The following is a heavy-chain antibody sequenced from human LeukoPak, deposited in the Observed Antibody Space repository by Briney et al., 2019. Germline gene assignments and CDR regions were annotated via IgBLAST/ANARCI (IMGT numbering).Heavy chain of an antibody. Sequence: PGGSLRLSCETSGFTVSNEAMRSVRQAPGKGLERVSDFSGRPGRTYYADSVRGRFTISRDTSTNTLFLEMSSLRVEDTAIYFCAKDHLLCTSTSCYIDYFDSWGLGTLVTVSS. CDR2: FSGRPGRT. CDR3: AKDHLLCTSTSCYIDYFDS. D-gene: IGHD2-2*02. J-gene: IGHJ4*02. V-gene: IGHV3-23*01. CDR1: GFTVSNEA.